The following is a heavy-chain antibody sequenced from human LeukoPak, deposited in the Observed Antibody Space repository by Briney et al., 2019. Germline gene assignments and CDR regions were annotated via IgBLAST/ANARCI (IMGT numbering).Heavy chain of an antibody. D-gene: IGHD6-13*01. V-gene: IGHV1-46*01. CDR3: ASGGTAAAPDY. CDR2: INPSGGST. Sequence: GASVKVSCKASGYTFTSYYMHWVRQAPGQGLEWMGIINPSGGSTSYAQKFQGRVTMTRDMSTSTVYMELSSLRSEGTAVYYCASGGTAAAPDYWGQGTLVTVSS. CDR1: GYTFTSYY. J-gene: IGHJ4*02.